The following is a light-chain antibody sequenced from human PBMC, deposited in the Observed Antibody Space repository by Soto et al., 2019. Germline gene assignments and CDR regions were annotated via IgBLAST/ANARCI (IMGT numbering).Light chain of an antibody. CDR1: QTVDRNF. CDR3: MKHGSSPRWT. Sequence: IFLTQCRCTLSLSPGERATLPCRASQTVDRNFLAWYQQKPGQAPRLLIYAAYTRATGIPDRFSGSGSGTDLTINIGRLDHEDFEVYYSMKHGSSPRWTSGPGNKVDIK. J-gene: IGKJ1*01. V-gene: IGKV3-20*01. CDR2: AAY.